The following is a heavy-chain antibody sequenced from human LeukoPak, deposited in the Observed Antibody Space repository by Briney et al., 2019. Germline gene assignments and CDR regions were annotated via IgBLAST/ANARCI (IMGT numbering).Heavy chain of an antibody. Sequence: PGGSLRLSCAASGFTFNNYWMSWVRQAPGKGLEWVANIKEDGSEKYYVDSVKGRFTISRDNAKNSLYLQMNSLRAEDTAVYYCASTEKLRWYIYWGQGTLVTVSS. CDR1: GFTFNNYW. D-gene: IGHD4-23*01. J-gene: IGHJ4*02. V-gene: IGHV3-7*01. CDR3: ASTEKLRWYIY. CDR2: IKEDGSEK.